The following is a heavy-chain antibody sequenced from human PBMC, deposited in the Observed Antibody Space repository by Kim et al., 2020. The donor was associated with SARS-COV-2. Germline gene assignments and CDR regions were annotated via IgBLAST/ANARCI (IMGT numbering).Heavy chain of an antibody. V-gene: IGHV3-43*02. D-gene: IGHD2-8*01. J-gene: IGHJ5*02. Sequence: GGSLRLSCAASGFTFVDYAMHWVRQAPGKGLEWVSLISGDGGITCYADSVKGRFTISRDNSKNSMYLQMNSLRTEDTALYYCATDAVGYDINMGDNSFDPWDQRTLVTVSS. CDR1: GFTFVDYA. CDR2: ISGDGGIT. CDR3: ATDAVGYDINMGDNSFDP.